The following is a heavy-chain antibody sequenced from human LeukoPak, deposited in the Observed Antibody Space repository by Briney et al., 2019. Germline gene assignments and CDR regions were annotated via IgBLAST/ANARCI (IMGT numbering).Heavy chain of an antibody. CDR3: ARDLGSGHSSGYYYYYYGMDV. CDR2: INPNSGGT. D-gene: IGHD3-22*01. Sequence: ASVKVSCKASGYTLTGYYIHWVRQAPGQGLEWMGWINPNSGGTNYAQKFQGRVTMTRDTSISTAYMELSRLRSDDTAVYYCARDLGSGHSSGYYYYYYGMDVWGQGTTVTVSS. V-gene: IGHV1-2*02. CDR1: GYTLTGYY. J-gene: IGHJ6*02.